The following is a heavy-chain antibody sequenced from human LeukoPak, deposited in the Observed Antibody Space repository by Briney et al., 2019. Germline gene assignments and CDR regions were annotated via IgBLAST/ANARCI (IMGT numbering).Heavy chain of an antibody. CDR3: ARGYCSGGSCYSGDAFDI. CDR2: ISSSSSTI. V-gene: IGHV3-48*01. J-gene: IGHJ3*02. CDR1: GFTFSSYS. Sequence: PGGSLRLSCAASGFTFSSYSMNWVRQAPGKGLEWVSYISSSSSTIYYADSVKGRFTISRDNAKNSLYLQMNSLRVEDTAVYYCARGYCSGGSCYSGDAFDIWGEGTMVTVSS. D-gene: IGHD2-15*01.